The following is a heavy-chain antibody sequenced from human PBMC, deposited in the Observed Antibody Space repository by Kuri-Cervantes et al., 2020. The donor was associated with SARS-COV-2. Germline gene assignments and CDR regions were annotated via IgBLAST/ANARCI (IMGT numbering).Heavy chain of an antibody. V-gene: IGHV1-8*01. CDR1: ETTFPNYD. CDR2: VKTNSGNT. Sequence: ASVKVSCKTPETTFPNYDINWVRQATGQGLEWMGMVKTNSGNTLYAQFFQGRVTMTRDISTSTVYMELSSLTSENSAIYYCAREGAISGAFDIWGQGTMVTVSS. D-gene: IGHD2-2*01. J-gene: IGHJ3*02. CDR3: AREGAISGAFDI.